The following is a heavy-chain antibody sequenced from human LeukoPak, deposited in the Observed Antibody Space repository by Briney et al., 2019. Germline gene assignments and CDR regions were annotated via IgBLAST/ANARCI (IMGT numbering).Heavy chain of an antibody. CDR1: GYTFTGYY. V-gene: IGHV1-2*02. CDR3: ARDDSSGYYVDY. J-gene: IGHJ4*02. Sequence: ASVKASCKASGYTFTGYYMHWVRQAPGQGLGWMGWINLNSGGPNYAKKFQGRVTMTRDTSISTAYMELSSLRSDDTAVYYCARDDSSGYYVDYWGQGTLVTVSS. CDR2: INLNSGGP. D-gene: IGHD3-22*01.